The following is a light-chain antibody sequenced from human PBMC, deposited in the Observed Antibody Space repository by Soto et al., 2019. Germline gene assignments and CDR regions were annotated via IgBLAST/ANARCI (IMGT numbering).Light chain of an antibody. J-gene: IGLJ2*01. V-gene: IGLV1-51*02. CDR2: ENN. Sequence: SVLTQPPSVSAAPGQKVTISCSGFSSNIGNNYVSWYQQVPGTAPKLLIYENNKRPSGLPDRFSGSKSGTSATLDITGLQTGDEADYYCGTWDSSLRAGVFGGGTKVTVL. CDR3: GTWDSSLRAGV. CDR1: SSNIGNNY.